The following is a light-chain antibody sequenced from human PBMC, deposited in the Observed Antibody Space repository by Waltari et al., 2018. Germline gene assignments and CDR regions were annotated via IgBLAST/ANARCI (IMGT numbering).Light chain of an antibody. J-gene: IGLJ2*01. Sequence: QSALTQPRPVSGSPGQSVTIPCTGTRSDVGFYNYVSWYQHHPVKAPKLMIYDVTKRPSGVPDRFSGSKSGNTASLTISGLQAEDEADYYCYSYAGSYTSVFGGGTKVTVL. V-gene: IGLV2-11*01. CDR1: RSDVGFYNY. CDR2: DVT. CDR3: YSYAGSYTSV.